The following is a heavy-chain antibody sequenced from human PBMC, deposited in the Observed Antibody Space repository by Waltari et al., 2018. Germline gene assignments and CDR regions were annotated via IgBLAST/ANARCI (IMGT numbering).Heavy chain of an antibody. CDR3: AGDRAIGLFFDY. D-gene: IGHD2-2*01. CDR2: VHHSGKT. V-gene: IGHV4-4*02. J-gene: IGHJ4*02. Sequence: QVQLQESGQGLVKPSGTLSPTCAGPGASISGNYWWSWVRQSPEKGLEWIGQVHHSGKTHYNPSLQSRVTISVDKPKNQFSLNLNSVTAADTAVYYCAGDRAIGLFFDYWGRGTLVTVSS. CDR1: GASISGNYW.